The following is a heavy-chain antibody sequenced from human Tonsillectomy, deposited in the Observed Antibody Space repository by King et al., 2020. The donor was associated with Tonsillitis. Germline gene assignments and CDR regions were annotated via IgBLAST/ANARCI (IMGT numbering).Heavy chain of an antibody. V-gene: IGHV1-69*01. Sequence: VQLVQSGAEVKKPGSSVKVSCKASGGTFSSYGISWVRQAPGQGLEWMGGIIPIFGTAYYAQKFQGRVTIIADESTSTAYMELSSLRSEDTAVYSCSRGGLYCDSSGYHHGCYFGMDVWGQGTTVTVSS. CDR1: GGTFSSYG. D-gene: IGHD3-22*01. CDR2: IIPIFGTA. J-gene: IGHJ6*02. CDR3: SRGGLYCDSSGYHHGCYFGMDV.